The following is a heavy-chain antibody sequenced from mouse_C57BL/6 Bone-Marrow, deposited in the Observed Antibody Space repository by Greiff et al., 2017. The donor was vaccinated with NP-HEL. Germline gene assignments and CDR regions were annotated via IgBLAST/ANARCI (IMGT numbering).Heavy chain of an antibody. CDR1: GYTFTSYW. Sequence: VQLQQPGAELVKPGASVKMSCKASGYTFTSYWITWVKQRPGQGLEWIGDIYPGSGSTNYNEKFKSKATLTVDTSSSTAYMQLSSLTSEDSAVYYCARRRNIYYYGSSYPYYYAMDYWGQGTSVTVSS. D-gene: IGHD1-1*01. J-gene: IGHJ4*01. CDR3: ARRRNIYYYGSSYPYYYAMDY. V-gene: IGHV1-55*01. CDR2: IYPGSGST.